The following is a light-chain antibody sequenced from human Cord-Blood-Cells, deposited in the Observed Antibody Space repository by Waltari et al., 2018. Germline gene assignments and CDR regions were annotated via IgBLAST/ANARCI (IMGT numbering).Light chain of an antibody. Sequence: QSALTQPASVSGSPGQSTTIPCTGTSSDVGRYNLVSWYQQHPGKAPKLMIYECSKRPSGVSNRFSGSKSGNTASLTISGLQAEDEADYYCCSYAGSSTLVFGGGTKLTVL. CDR2: ECS. CDR1: SSDVGRYNL. V-gene: IGLV2-23*01. J-gene: IGLJ3*02. CDR3: CSYAGSSTLV.